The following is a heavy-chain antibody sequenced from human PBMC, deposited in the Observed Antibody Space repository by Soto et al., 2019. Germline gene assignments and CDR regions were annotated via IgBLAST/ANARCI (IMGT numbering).Heavy chain of an antibody. CDR1: GYSISSGYH. CDR2: IHRSGST. CDR3: ARVDWNCDF. D-gene: IGHD1-1*01. J-gene: IGHJ4*02. Sequence: ETLSLTCAVSGYSISSGYHWGWIRQPPGKGLEWIANIHRSGSTYYNPPLKSRVTILVDTSKNQFSLRLSSVTAADTAVYYCARVDWNCDFWGQGILVTVSS. V-gene: IGHV4-38-2*01.